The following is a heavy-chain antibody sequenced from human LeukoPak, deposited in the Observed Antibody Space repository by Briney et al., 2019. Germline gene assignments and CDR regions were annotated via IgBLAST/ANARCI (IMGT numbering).Heavy chain of an antibody. D-gene: IGHD3-16*01. J-gene: IGHJ5*02. V-gene: IGHV1-69*05. Sequence: SVKVSCKASGGTFSSYAVSWVRQAPGQGLEWMGGIIPIFGTTSYAQKFQGRVTITTDTSTSTVYMELRSLRSDDTAVYYCARDQYYDSKGWFDPWGQGTLVTVYS. CDR2: IIPIFGTT. CDR1: GGTFSSYA. CDR3: ARDQYYDSKGWFDP.